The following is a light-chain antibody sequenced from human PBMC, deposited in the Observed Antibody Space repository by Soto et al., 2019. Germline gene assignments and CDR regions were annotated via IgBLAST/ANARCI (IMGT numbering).Light chain of an antibody. CDR1: QSVRSN. CDR2: GAS. CDR3: QQYNNWPSLT. V-gene: IGKV3-15*01. Sequence: EIVMTQSPATLSVSPGERATLSCGASQSVRSNLAWYHQKPGQAPRLLIYGASTRATGIPARFSGSGSGTEFTLTISSLQSEDFAVYYCQQYNNWPSLTFGGGTKVDIK. J-gene: IGKJ4*01.